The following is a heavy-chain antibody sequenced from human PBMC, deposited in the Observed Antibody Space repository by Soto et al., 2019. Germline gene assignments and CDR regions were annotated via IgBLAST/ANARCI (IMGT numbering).Heavy chain of an antibody. Sequence: ASVKVSCKVSGYTLTELSMHWVRQAPGKGLEWMGGFDPEDGETIYAQKFQGRVTMTEDTSTDTAYMELSSLRSEDTAVYYCATDRIMITFGGVIVGLADLGRGAFDIWGQGTMVT. D-gene: IGHD3-16*02. V-gene: IGHV1-24*01. CDR3: ATDRIMITFGGVIVGLADLGRGAFDI. CDR1: GYTLTELS. J-gene: IGHJ3*02. CDR2: FDPEDGET.